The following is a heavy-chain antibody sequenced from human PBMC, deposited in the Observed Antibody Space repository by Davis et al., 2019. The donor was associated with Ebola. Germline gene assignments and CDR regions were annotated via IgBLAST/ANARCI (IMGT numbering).Heavy chain of an antibody. Sequence: PGGSLRLSCAASGFTFSGYTMNWIRQAPGQGLERVSYISTSSSTIYYADSVRGRFTVSRDNAKKSLYLQMNSLRDEDTAVYYCARAIQSYNWFDLWGQGTLVTVSS. V-gene: IGHV3-48*02. J-gene: IGHJ5*02. CDR3: ARAIQSYNWFDL. CDR2: ISTSSSTI. CDR1: GFTFSGYT. D-gene: IGHD5-18*01.